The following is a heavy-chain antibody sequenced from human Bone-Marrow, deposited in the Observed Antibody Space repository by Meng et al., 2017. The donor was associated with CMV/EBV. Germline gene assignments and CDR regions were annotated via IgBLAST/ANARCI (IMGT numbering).Heavy chain of an antibody. CDR1: GGSVSSGSYY. V-gene: IGHV4-61*01. CDR2: IFYSGGA. J-gene: IGHJ4*02. D-gene: IGHD5-24*01. CDR3: ARGEGYNLW. Sequence: SETLSLTCTVSGGSVSSGSYYWSWIRQPPGKGLEWIGYIFYSGGATYNPSLQSRVTISIDTPKNQFFLQLNSVTAEDTAIYCCARGEGYNLWWGQGTLVTVSS.